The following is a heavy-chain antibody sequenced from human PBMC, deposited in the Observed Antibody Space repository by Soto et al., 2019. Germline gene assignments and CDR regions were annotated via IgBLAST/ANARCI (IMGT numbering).Heavy chain of an antibody. CDR2: ISAYNGNT. Sequence: ASVKVSCKASGYTFTSYGISWVRQAPGQGLEWMGWISAYNGNTNYAQKLQGRVTMTTDTSTSTAYMELRSLRSDDTAVYYCARDRGYGYCTKGVCRERNYNRFDPWGQGTLVTVSS. V-gene: IGHV1-18*01. CDR3: ARDRGYGYCTKGVCRERNYNRFDP. J-gene: IGHJ5*02. D-gene: IGHD2-8*01. CDR1: GYTFTSYG.